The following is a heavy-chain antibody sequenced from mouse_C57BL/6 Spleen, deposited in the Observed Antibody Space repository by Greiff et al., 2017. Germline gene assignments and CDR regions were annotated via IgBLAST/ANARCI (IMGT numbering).Heavy chain of an antibody. CDR3: ASSYDGYLYYAMDY. Sequence: ESGPGLVKPSQSLSLTCSVTGYSITSGYYWNWIRQFPGNKLEWMGYISYDGSNNYNPSLKNRISITRDTSKNQFFLKLNSVTTEDTATYYCASSYDGYLYYAMDYWGQGTSVTVSS. CDR2: ISYDGSN. V-gene: IGHV3-6*01. J-gene: IGHJ4*01. D-gene: IGHD2-3*01. CDR1: GYSITSGYY.